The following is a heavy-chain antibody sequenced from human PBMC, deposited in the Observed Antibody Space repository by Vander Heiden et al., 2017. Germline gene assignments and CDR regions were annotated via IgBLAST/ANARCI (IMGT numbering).Heavy chain of an antibody. Sequence: QVQLVQSGAEVKKPGSSVKVSCKASGGTFSSYAISWVRQAPGQGLEWMGGIIPIFGTANYAQKFQGRVTITADKATSTAYMELSSLRSEDTAGDYCARVEDSEGEKGVLLDGDGLLQRWFDPWGQGTMVTVYS. D-gene: IGHD3-9*01. CDR1: GGTFSSYA. CDR2: IIPIFGTA. V-gene: IGHV1-69*06. J-gene: IGHJ5*02. CDR3: ARVEDSEGEKGVLLDGDGLLQRWFDP.